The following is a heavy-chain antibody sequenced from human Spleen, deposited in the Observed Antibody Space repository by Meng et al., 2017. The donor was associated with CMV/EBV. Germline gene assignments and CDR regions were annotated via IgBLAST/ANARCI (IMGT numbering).Heavy chain of an antibody. D-gene: IGHD5-18*01. V-gene: IGHV3-74*01. CDR2: IDDTGTGT. CDR3: AKVQEEDSYGYSGVDS. Sequence: GESLKISCAVSGFTLSSNWMHWVRQVPGKGLVWVSRIDDTGTGTSYADSVKGRFTISRDNSKNTLYLQMNTLRAEDTAVYYCAKVQEEDSYGYSGVDSWGQGTLVTVSS. CDR1: GFTLSSNW. J-gene: IGHJ4*02.